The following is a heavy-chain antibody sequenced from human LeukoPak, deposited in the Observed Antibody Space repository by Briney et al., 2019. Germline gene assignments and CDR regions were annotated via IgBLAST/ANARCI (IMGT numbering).Heavy chain of an antibody. D-gene: IGHD3-3*01. CDR3: AKDQRFLEWVFDY. Sequence: PGGSLRLSCAASGFTFSSYGMHWVRQAPGRGLEWVAFIRYDGSNKYYADSVKGRFTISRDNSKNTLYLQMNSLRAEDTAVYYRAKDQRFLEWVFDYWGQGTLVTVSS. CDR2: IRYDGSNK. J-gene: IGHJ4*02. V-gene: IGHV3-30*02. CDR1: GFTFSSYG.